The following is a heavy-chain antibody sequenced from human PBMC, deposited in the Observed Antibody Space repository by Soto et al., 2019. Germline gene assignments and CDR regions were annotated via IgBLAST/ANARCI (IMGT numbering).Heavy chain of an antibody. CDR1: GDTFSLFY. D-gene: IGHD3-22*01. CDR2: INPSGDNT. Sequence: ASVKVSCKACGDTFSLFYMHWVRQAPGQGLEWMGIINPSGDNTTYAQKFQGRVTMTRDTSTSTVYMELSSLRSEDTAVYYCARDKFDSSGYYCDYWGQGTPVTVS. V-gene: IGHV1-46*01. CDR3: ARDKFDSSGYYCDY. J-gene: IGHJ4*02.